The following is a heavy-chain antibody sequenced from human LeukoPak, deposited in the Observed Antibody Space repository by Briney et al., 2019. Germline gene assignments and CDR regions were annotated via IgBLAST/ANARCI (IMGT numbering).Heavy chain of an antibody. J-gene: IGHJ2*01. D-gene: IGHD4-17*01. CDR1: GYVFSDSA. CDR3: ARNYGDYGKSYWYFDL. V-gene: IGHV1-3*01. Sequence: ASVKVSCKTSGYVFSDSAMHWVRQAPGQRLEWMGWINAGNGYTRYSQKFQGRVTMTRDTSASTVYMELSSLRSEDTAVYYCARNYGDYGKSYWYFDLWGRGTLVTVSS. CDR2: INAGNGYT.